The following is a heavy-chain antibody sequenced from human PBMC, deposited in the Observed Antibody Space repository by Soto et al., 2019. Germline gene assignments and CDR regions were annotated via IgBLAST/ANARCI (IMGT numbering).Heavy chain of an antibody. J-gene: IGHJ5*02. V-gene: IGHV4-31*03. Sequence: SETLSLTCTVSGGSISSGGYYWSWIRQHPGKGLEWIGYIYYSGSTYYNPSLKSRVTISVDTSKNQFSLKLSSVTAADTAVYYCARSPHWSSTSCSLRNWFDPWGQGPLVNVAT. CDR2: IYYSGST. D-gene: IGHD2-2*01. CDR1: GGSISSGGYY. CDR3: ARSPHWSSTSCSLRNWFDP.